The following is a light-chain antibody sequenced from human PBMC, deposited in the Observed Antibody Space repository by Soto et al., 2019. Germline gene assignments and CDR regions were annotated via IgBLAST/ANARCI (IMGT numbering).Light chain of an antibody. Sequence: IMLTQSPCTLSLSPGERATLSCRASQIVSSTYLAWYQQKPGQAPRLLIYGASSRATGIPDRFSGSGSGTDFTLSISRLEPEDFAVYYCHQYGSSPRTFGPGTKVDIK. CDR1: QIVSSTY. CDR3: HQYGSSPRT. J-gene: IGKJ3*01. CDR2: GAS. V-gene: IGKV3-20*01.